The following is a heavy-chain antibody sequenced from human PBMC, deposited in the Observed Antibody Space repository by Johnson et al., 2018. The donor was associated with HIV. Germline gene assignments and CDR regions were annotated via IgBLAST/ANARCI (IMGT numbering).Heavy chain of an antibody. V-gene: IGHV3-23*04. CDR2: IVGSGGTT. CDR3: ARVSVVGAQAFDI. J-gene: IGHJ3*02. D-gene: IGHD1-26*01. CDR1: GFTFSSYA. Sequence: EVQLVESGGGLVQPGGSLRLSCAASGFTFSSYAMSWVRQAPGKGLEWVSAIVGSGGTTYYADSVKGRFTFSRDNSKNTLYRQMTSLRAEDTAGYYCARVSVVGAQAFDIWGQGTMVTVSS.